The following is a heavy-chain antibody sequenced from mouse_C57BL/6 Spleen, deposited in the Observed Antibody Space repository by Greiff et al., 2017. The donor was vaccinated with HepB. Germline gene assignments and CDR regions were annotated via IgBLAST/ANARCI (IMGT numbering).Heavy chain of an antibody. Sequence: VKLQQPGAELVMPGASVKLSCKASGYTFTSYWMHWVKQRPGQGLEWIGEIDPSDSYTNYNQKFKGKSTLTVDKSSSTAYMQLSSLTSEDSAVYYCARSHYYGSSSGFAYWGQGTLVTVSA. CDR3: ARSHYYGSSSGFAY. CDR1: GYTFTSYW. V-gene: IGHV1-69*01. D-gene: IGHD1-1*01. CDR2: IDPSDSYT. J-gene: IGHJ3*01.